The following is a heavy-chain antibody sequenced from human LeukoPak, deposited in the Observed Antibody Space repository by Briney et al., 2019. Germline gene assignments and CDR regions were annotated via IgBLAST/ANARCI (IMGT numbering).Heavy chain of an antibody. CDR1: GGSFSGYY. J-gene: IGHJ4*02. V-gene: IGHV3-23*01. CDR3: AKESLRLNY. Sequence: ETLSLTCAVYGGSFSGYYWSWIRQPPGKGLEWVSAISGSGGSTYCADSVKGRFTISRDNSKNTLYLQMNSLRAEDTAVYYCAKESLRLNYWGQGTLVTVSS. D-gene: IGHD5-12*01. CDR2: ISGSGGST.